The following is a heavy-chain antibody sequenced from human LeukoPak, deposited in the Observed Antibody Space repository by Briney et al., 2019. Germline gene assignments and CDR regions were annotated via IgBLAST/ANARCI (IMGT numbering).Heavy chain of an antibody. V-gene: IGHV1-18*04. CDR1: GYTFTGYY. CDR2: ISAYNGNT. CDR3: ARVSLVGKVYYYYYMDV. J-gene: IGHJ6*03. Sequence: GASVKVSCKASGYTFTGYYIHWVRQAPGQGLEWMGWISAYNGNTNYAQKLQGRVTMTTDTSTSTAYMELRSLRSDDTAVYYCARVSLVGKVYYYYYMDVWGKGTTVTISS.